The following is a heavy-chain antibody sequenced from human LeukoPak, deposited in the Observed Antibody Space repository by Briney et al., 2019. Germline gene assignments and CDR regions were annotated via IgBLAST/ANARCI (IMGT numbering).Heavy chain of an antibody. D-gene: IGHD1-26*01. CDR1: GFTFRSYG. V-gene: IGHV3-30*03. Sequence: PGRSLRLSCAASGFTFRSYGMHWVRQAPGKGLEWVAVISYDGSNKYYGDSVKGRFTISRDNAKNSLYLQMNSLRAEDTAVYYCARDGIVTRNFDYWGQGTLVTVSS. J-gene: IGHJ4*02. CDR3: ARDGIVTRNFDY. CDR2: ISYDGSNK.